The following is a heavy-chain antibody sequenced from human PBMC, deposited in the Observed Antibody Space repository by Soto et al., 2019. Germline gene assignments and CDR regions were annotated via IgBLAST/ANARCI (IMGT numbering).Heavy chain of an antibody. J-gene: IGHJ6*02. Sequence: LRLSCAASGFTFSSYAMHGVRQGPGKGLEWVAVISYDGSNKYYADSVKGRFTISRDNSKNTLYLQMNSLRAEDTAVYYCARDHQPYYSYGMDVWGQGTTVTVSS. CDR3: ARDHQPYYSYGMDV. V-gene: IGHV3-30-3*01. CDR1: GFTFSSYA. CDR2: ISYDGSNK.